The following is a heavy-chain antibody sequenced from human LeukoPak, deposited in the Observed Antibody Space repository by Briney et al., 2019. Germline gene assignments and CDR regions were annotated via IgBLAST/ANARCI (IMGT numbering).Heavy chain of an antibody. J-gene: IGHJ4*02. V-gene: IGHV3-9*01. CDR3: AKEHSSGWSYFDY. CDR1: GFPFDDYA. D-gene: IGHD6-19*01. CDR2: ISWNSGSI. Sequence: GGSLRLSCAASGFPFDDYAMHWLRQATGKGLEWVSGISWNSGSIGYADSVMGRFTISRDNAKNSLYLQMNSRRAEDTALYYCAKEHSSGWSYFDYWGQGTLVTVSS.